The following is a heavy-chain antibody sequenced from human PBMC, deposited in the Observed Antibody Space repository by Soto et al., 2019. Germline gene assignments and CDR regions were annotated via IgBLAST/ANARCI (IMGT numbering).Heavy chain of an antibody. Sequence: GASVKVSCKASGGTFSSYAISWVRQAPGQGLEWMGGITPIFGTANYAQKFQGRVTITADESTSTAYMELSSLRSEDTAVYYCARVSWREKYGMDVWGQGTTVTVSS. V-gene: IGHV1-69*13. J-gene: IGHJ6*02. CDR3: ARVSWREKYGMDV. CDR1: GGTFSSYA. CDR2: ITPIFGTA.